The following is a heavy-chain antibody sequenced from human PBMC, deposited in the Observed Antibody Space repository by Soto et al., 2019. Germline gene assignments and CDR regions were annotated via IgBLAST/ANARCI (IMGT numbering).Heavy chain of an antibody. CDR2: IIPIFGTA. Sequence: GASVKVSCKASGGTFSIYAISWVRQAPGQGLEWMGGIIPIFGTANYAQKFQGRVTITADKSTSTAYMELSSLRSEDTAVYYCARLVSEGNWFDPWGQGTLVTVSS. CDR3: ARLVSEGNWFDP. J-gene: IGHJ5*02. D-gene: IGHD2-8*01. V-gene: IGHV1-69*06. CDR1: GGTFSIYA.